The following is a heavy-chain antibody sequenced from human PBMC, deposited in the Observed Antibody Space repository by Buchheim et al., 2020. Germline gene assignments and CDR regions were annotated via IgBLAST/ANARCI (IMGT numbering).Heavy chain of an antibody. CDR3: AREVILGGWYRREGNWFDP. D-gene: IGHD6-19*01. J-gene: IGHJ5*02. CDR1: GFTFSSYS. Sequence: EVQLVESGGGLVQPGGSLRLSCAASGFTFSSYSMNWVRQAPGKGLEWVSYISSSSSTIYYADSVKGRFTISRDNAKNSLYLQMNSLRAEDTAVYYCAREVILGGWYRREGNWFDPWGQGTL. CDR2: ISSSSSTI. V-gene: IGHV3-48*01.